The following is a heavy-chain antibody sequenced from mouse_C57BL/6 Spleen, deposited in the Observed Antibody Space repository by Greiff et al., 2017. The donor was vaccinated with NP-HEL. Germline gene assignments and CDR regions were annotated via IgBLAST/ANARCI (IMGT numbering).Heavy chain of an antibody. CDR1: GYTFPGYW. D-gene: IGHD2-4*01. CDR2: ILPGSGST. CDR3: ARNGGLRQGFAY. J-gene: IGHJ3*01. Sequence: QVQLQQSGAELMKPGASVKLSCKATGYTFPGYWIEWVKQRPGHGLEWIGEILPGSGSTNYNEKFKGKATFTADTSSNTADMQLSSLTTEDSAIYYCARNGGLRQGFAYWGQGTLVTVSA. V-gene: IGHV1-9*01.